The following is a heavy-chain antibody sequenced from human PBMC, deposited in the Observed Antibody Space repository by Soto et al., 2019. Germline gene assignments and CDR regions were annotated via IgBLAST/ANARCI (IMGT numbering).Heavy chain of an antibody. V-gene: IGHV1-18*01. D-gene: IGHD1-26*01. J-gene: IGHJ3*02. CDR2: ISAYNGNT. Sequence: ASVKVSCKASGYTFTSYAMHWVRQAPGQGLEWMGWISAYNGNTNYAQKLQGRVTMTTDTSTSTAYMELRSLRSDDTAVYYCATESSGSYWFAFDIWGQGTMVTVSS. CDR3: ATESSGSYWFAFDI. CDR1: GYTFTSYA.